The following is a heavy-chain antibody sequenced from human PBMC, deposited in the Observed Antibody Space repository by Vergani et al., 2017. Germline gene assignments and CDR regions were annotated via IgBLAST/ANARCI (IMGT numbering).Heavy chain of an antibody. CDR2: IKSKTDGGKT. CDR3: TRAGDY. Sequence: EVQLVESGGGLVKPGGSLRLSCAASGFTFSNAWMSWVRQAPGKGLEWVGRIKSKTDGGKTDYAAPVKGRFTISRDDSKNTLYLQMNSLKTEDTAVYYCTRAGDYWGQGTLVTVSS. CDR1: GFTFSNAW. D-gene: IGHD6-13*01. J-gene: IGHJ4*02. V-gene: IGHV3-15*01.